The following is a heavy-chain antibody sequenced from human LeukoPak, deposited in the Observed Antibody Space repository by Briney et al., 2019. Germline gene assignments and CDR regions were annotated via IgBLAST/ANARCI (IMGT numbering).Heavy chain of an antibody. V-gene: IGHV4-38-2*02. CDR2: IYHSGST. CDR3: ARATYYYDSSGYWTLEFDFDI. J-gene: IGHJ3*02. CDR1: GYSISRGYY. Sequence: SETLSLTCTVFGYSISRGYYWGWIRQPPGKGLEWIGCIYHSGSTYYNPSPKSRVTISVDTSKNQFSLRLSSVTAADTAVYYCARATYYYDSSGYWTLEFDFDIWGQGTMVTVSS. D-gene: IGHD3-22*01.